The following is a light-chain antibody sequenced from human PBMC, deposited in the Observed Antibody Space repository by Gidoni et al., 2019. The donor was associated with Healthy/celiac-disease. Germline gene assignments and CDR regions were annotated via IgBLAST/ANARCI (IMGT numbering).Light chain of an antibody. CDR1: QSLLHSNGYNY. CDR2: LGS. V-gene: IGKV2-28*01. J-gene: IGKJ1*01. Sequence: DIVMTQSPLSLPVTPGEPASISCRSSQSLLHSNGYNYLDSYLQKPGQSPQLLIDLGSNRASGVPDRFSGSGSGTDFTLKISRVEADDVGGYYCMQALQTPTFGQGTKVEIK. CDR3: MQALQTPT.